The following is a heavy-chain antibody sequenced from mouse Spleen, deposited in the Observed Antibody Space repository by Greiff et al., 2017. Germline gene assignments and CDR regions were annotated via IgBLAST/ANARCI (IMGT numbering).Heavy chain of an antibody. CDR1: GFTFSSYA. Sequence: DVHLVESGGGLVKLGGSLKLSCAASGFTFSSYAMSWVRQTPEKRLEWVATISSGGGNTYYPDSVRGRFTISRDNAKNTLYLQMSSLKSEDTAMYYCARHKYGNSWFAYWGQGTLGTVSA. D-gene: IGHD2-10*02. V-gene: IGHV5-9-3*01. CDR2: ISSGGGNT. CDR3: ARHKYGNSWFAY. J-gene: IGHJ3*01.